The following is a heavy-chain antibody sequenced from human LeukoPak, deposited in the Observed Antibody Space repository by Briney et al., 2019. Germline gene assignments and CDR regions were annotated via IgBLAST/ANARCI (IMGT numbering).Heavy chain of an antibody. CDR2: ISYDGSNK. CDR3: AKDLAPYLAFDNWFDP. D-gene: IGHD3-3*02. V-gene: IGHV3-30*18. J-gene: IGHJ5*02. CDR1: GFSFSNYG. Sequence: GGSLRLSCVASGFSFSNYGTHWVRQAPGKGLEWVAVISYDGSNKYYADSVKGRFTISRDNSKNTLYLQMNSLRAEDTAVYYCAKDLAPYLAFDNWFDPWGQGTLVTVSS.